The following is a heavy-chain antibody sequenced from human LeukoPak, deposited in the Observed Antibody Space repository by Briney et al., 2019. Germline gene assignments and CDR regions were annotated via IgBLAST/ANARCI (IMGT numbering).Heavy chain of an antibody. Sequence: PGGSLRLSCASSGFTFDDYGMHWVRQAPGKGLEGVSGISVNSCSIHFADSLKARFTPSRDNAKNSLYLQMRSLRVEDTAFYYCARGDRAADGYFDSWGQGTLVTVSS. CDR2: ISVNSCSI. V-gene: IGHV3-9*01. D-gene: IGHD1-14*01. CDR1: GFTFDDYG. CDR3: ARGDRAADGYFDS. J-gene: IGHJ4*02.